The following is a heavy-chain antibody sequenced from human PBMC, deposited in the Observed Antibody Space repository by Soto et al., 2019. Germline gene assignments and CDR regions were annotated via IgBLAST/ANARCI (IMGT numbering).Heavy chain of an antibody. CDR2: IKSKTDGGTT. CDR1: GFTFSNAW. CDR3: TTDLSSSGWGSYYYYGMDV. D-gene: IGHD6-19*01. Sequence: GGSLRLSCAASGFTFSNAWMNWVRQAPGKGLEWVGRIKSKTDGGTTDYAAPVKGRFTISRDDSKNTLYLQMNSLKTEDTAVYYCTTDLSSSGWGSYYYYGMDVWGQGTTVTVSS. V-gene: IGHV3-15*07. J-gene: IGHJ6*02.